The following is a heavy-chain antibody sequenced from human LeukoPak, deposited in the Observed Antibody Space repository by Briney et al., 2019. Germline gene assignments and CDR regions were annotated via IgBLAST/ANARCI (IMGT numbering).Heavy chain of an antibody. D-gene: IGHD1-26*01. CDR1: GYTFTSYD. CDR2: MNPNSGNT. Sequence: ASVKVSCKASGYTFTSYDINWVRQATGQGLEWMGWMNPNSGNTGYAQKFQGRVTMTRNTSISTAYMELSSLRSKDTAVYYCARAPEWGKANYYYYMDVWGKGTTVTVSS. V-gene: IGHV1-8*01. CDR3: ARAPEWGKANYYYYMDV. J-gene: IGHJ6*03.